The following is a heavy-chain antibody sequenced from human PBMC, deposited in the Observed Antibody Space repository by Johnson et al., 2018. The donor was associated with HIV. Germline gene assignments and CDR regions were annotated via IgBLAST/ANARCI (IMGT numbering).Heavy chain of an antibody. V-gene: IGHV3-30*04. J-gene: IGHJ3*02. CDR3: AGDVTAGNDAFDI. CDR2: ISYDGSNK. Sequence: VQLVESGGGLVQPGRSLRLSCTASGFTFGDYAMSWFRQAPGKGLEWVAFISYDGSNKYYADSVKGRFTISRDNSKNTLFLQMNSLRAEDTAVYWCAGDVTAGNDAFDIWGQGTMVTVSS. D-gene: IGHD1-1*01. CDR1: GFTFGDYA.